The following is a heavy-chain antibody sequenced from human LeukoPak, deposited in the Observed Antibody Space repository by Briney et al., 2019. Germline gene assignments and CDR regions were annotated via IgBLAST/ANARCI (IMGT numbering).Heavy chain of an antibody. J-gene: IGHJ5*02. Sequence: KASETLSLTCTVSGYSISSGYYWGWIRQPPGKGLEWIGSIYHSGSTYYNPSLKSRVTISVDTSKNQFSLKLRSVTAADTAVYYCARGDDYSPLGWFDPWGQGTLVTVSS. D-gene: IGHD2-15*01. CDR2: IYHSGST. V-gene: IGHV4-38-2*02. CDR3: ARGDDYSPLGWFDP. CDR1: GYSISSGYY.